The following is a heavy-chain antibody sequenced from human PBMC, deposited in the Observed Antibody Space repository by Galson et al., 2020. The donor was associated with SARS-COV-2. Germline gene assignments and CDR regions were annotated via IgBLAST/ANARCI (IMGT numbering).Heavy chain of an antibody. CDR3: AKASFGGSGSYYYYGMDV. D-gene: IGHD3-10*01. CDR1: GFTFSSYA. J-gene: IGHJ6*02. CDR2: IRGSGGST. Sequence: GGSLRLSCAASGFTFSSYAISWVRQAPGKGLEWVSAIRGSGGSTYYADSVKGRFTISRDNSKNTLYLQMNSLRAEDTAVYYCAKASFGGSGSYYYYGMDVWGQGTTVTVSS. V-gene: IGHV3-23*01.